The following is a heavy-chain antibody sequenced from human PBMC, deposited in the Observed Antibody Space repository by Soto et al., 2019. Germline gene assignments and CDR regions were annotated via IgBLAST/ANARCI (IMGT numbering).Heavy chain of an antibody. CDR1: GGSISSYY. Sequence: SETLSLTCTVSGGSISSYYWSWIRQPPGKGLEWIGYIYYSGSTNYNPSLKSRVTISVDTSKNQFSLKLSSVTAADTAVYYCARAYYDFWSGWDYGMDVWGQGTTVTVSS. D-gene: IGHD3-3*01. J-gene: IGHJ6*02. V-gene: IGHV4-59*01. CDR3: ARAYYDFWSGWDYGMDV. CDR2: IYYSGST.